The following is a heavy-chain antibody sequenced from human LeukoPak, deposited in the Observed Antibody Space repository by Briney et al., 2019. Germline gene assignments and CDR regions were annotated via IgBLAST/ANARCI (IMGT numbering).Heavy chain of an antibody. CDR1: GFTFSSYA. J-gene: IGHJ4*02. CDR3: ARARASGRSGFDY. CDR2: ISYGGSNK. V-gene: IGHV3-30*04. Sequence: GGSLRLSCAASGFTFSSYAMHWVRQAPGKGLEWVAVISYGGSNKYYADSVKGRFTISRDNAKNLLDLQMNSLRDEDTAVYYCARARASGRSGFDYWGQGTLVTVSS. D-gene: IGHD2-15*01.